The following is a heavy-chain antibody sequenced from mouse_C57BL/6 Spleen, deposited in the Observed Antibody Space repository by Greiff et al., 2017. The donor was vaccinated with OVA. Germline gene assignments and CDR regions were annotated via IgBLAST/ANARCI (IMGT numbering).Heavy chain of an antibody. V-gene: IGHV1-15*01. J-gene: IGHJ2*01. CDR2: IDLETGGT. CDR3: TGYDGDFDD. D-gene: IGHD2-2*01. CDR1: GYTFTAYE. Sequence: QVQLQQSGAELVRPGASVTLSCKPSGYTFTAYEMHWVKQTPVHGLEWIGAIDLETGGTAYNQKFKGKAILTADKSSSTTEMELRSLTSKDAAVYDCTGYDGDFDDWGQGTTLSVSS.